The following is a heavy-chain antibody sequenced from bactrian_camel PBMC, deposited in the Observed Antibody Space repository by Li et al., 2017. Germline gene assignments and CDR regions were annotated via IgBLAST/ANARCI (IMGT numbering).Heavy chain of an antibody. CDR2: ISRGGGIQ. J-gene: IGHJ4*01. Sequence: DVQLVESGGDTVQAGGSLTLSCVASDNGFPSYCMGWFRQAPGKEREAVAVISRGGGIQEYADSVKGRATIAKDGDKNTLFLHMASLKPEDTGMYYCGHSPTNIHFGARGPRSPSP. CDR1: DNGFPSYC. V-gene: IGHV3S31*01. CDR3: GHSPTNIH.